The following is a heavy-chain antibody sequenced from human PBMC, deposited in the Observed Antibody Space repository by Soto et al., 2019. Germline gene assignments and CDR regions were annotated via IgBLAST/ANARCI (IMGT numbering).Heavy chain of an antibody. Sequence: LLLQSVAELKKPGASVKISCKASGYSFSTYDISWLRQAPGQGPEWMGRISPKNGNTIYPQNFQDRVTMTADTSSSTAYMELRGLRSDDTAKYYCATSYDSGFDPWGQGTLVTVSS. CDR3: ATSYDSGFDP. D-gene: IGHD3-3*01. CDR1: GYSFSTYD. V-gene: IGHV1-18*04. CDR2: ISPKNGNT. J-gene: IGHJ5*02.